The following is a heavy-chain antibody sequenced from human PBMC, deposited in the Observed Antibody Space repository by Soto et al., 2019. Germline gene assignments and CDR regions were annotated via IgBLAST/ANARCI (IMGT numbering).Heavy chain of an antibody. Sequence: QVQLVESGGGVVQPGRSLRLSCAASGFTFSSYAMHWVRQAPGKGLEWVAVISYDGSNKYYADSVKGRFTISRDNSKKPLYLQMNSLRAEDTAVYYCAREEGLETGIDYYYYYCMDVWGQGTTVTVSS. CDR3: AREEGLETGIDYYYYYCMDV. CDR1: GFTFSSYA. D-gene: IGHD7-27*01. V-gene: IGHV3-30-3*01. J-gene: IGHJ6*02. CDR2: ISYDGSNK.